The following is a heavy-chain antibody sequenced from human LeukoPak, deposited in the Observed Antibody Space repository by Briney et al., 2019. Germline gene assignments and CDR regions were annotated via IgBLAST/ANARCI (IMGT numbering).Heavy chain of an antibody. CDR1: GFTFSSNS. Sequence: GGSLRLSCAASGFTFSSNSMNWVRQAPGKGLEWVSSISSSSSYIYYADSVKGRFTISRDNAKNSLYLQMNSLRAEDTAVYYCAVDYYDSSGYYYDWGQGTLVTVSS. J-gene: IGHJ4*02. CDR2: ISSSSSYI. V-gene: IGHV3-21*01. D-gene: IGHD3-22*01. CDR3: AVDYYDSSGYYYD.